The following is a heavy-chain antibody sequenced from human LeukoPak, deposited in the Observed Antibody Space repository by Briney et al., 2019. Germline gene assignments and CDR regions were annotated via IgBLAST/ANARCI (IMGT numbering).Heavy chain of an antibody. V-gene: IGHV5-51*01. D-gene: IGHD5-24*01. CDR2: IYPGDSDF. CDR1: GYIFTNYW. CDR3: ARGEMATTHPYFDY. Sequence: GESLEISCKGSGYIFTNYWIGWVRQMPGIGLEWMGIIYPGDSDFKYSPSFPGQVTISADKSISTAYLQRSSLKASDTAMYYCARGEMATTHPYFDYWGQGTLVTVSS. J-gene: IGHJ4*02.